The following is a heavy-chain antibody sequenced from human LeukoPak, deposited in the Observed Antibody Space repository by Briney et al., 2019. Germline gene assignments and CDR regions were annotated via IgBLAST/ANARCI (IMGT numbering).Heavy chain of an antibody. CDR1: GYSFTSYW. D-gene: IGHD1-26*01. J-gene: IGHJ4*02. Sequence: GESLKISCKGSGYSFTSYWIGWVRQMPGKGLEWMGIIYPGDSDTRYSPSFQGQVTISADKSISTAYLQWSSLKASDTAMYYCAKLEGIVGATSPHFFDYWGQGTLVTVSS. CDR2: IYPGDSDT. V-gene: IGHV5-51*01. CDR3: AKLEGIVGATSPHFFDY.